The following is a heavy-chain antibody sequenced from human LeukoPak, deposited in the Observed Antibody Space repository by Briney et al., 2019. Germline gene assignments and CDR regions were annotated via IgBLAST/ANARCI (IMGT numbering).Heavy chain of an antibody. CDR2: IYNSGST. CDR3: ARGYCTNGVCSSDYFDY. D-gene: IGHD2-8*01. CDR1: GGSISSGGYY. Sequence: SQTLSLTRTVSGGSISSGGYYWNWTRQHPGKGLEWIGYIYNSGSTHCNPSLKSRSTISVDTSKNQFSLKLSSVTAADTAVYYCARGYCTNGVCSSDYFDYWGQGTLVTVSS. J-gene: IGHJ4*02. V-gene: IGHV4-31*03.